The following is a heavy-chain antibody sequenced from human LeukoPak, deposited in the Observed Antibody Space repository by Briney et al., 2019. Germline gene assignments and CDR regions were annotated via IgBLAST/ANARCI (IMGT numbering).Heavy chain of an antibody. D-gene: IGHD6-13*01. V-gene: IGHV4-34*01. Sequence: PSETLSLTCTVSGGSISSYYWSWIRQPPGKGLEWIGEINHSGSTNYNPSLKSRVTISVDTSKNQFSLKLSSVTAADTAVYYCARGLKASSWYPNNWFDPWGQGTLVTVSS. CDR1: GGSISSYY. CDR2: INHSGST. CDR3: ARGLKASSWYPNNWFDP. J-gene: IGHJ5*02.